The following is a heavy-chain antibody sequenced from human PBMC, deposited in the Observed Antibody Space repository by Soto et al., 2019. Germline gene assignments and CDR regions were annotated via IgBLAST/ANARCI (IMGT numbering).Heavy chain of an antibody. CDR1: GFTFNTYA. V-gene: IGHV3-30-3*01. D-gene: IGHD3-10*01. Sequence: QAQLEESGGGVVQPGRSLRLSCAASGFTFNTYAMHWVRQAPGKGLEWVAVMSYDATNKYYMHSVKGRFTISRDNSKNXXYLQMNSLRAEDTAVYFCARGPYGSGTYSNYGMDVWGQGTAVTVSS. CDR3: ARGPYGSGTYSNYGMDV. CDR2: MSYDATNK. J-gene: IGHJ6*02.